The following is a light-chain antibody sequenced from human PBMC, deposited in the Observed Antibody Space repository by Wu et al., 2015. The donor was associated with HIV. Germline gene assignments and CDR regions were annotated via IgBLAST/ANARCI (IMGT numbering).Light chain of an antibody. CDR3: HLYSSAWT. J-gene: IGKJ1*01. CDR1: EGVNRNY. V-gene: IGKV3-20*01. CDR2: GAS. Sequence: EIVLTQSPGTLSLSPGERATLSCRASEGVNRNYLAWYQQKPGQAPRLLMYGASSRATGIPDRFSGSGSGTDFTLTITRLEPEDFAVYYCHLYSSAWTFGQGTKVEVK.